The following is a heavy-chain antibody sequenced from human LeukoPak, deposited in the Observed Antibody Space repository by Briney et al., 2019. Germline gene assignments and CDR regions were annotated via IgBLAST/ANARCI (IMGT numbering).Heavy chain of an antibody. V-gene: IGHV4-59*08. Sequence: SETLSLTCTVSGGSISSYYWSWIRQPPGKGLECIGSIYYSGSTNYNPSLKSRVTISVDTSKNQFSLKLSSVTAADTAVYYCARGYGSGSYYITNWFDPWGQGTLVTVSS. J-gene: IGHJ5*02. D-gene: IGHD3-10*01. CDR2: IYYSGST. CDR3: ARGYGSGSYYITNWFDP. CDR1: GGSISSYY.